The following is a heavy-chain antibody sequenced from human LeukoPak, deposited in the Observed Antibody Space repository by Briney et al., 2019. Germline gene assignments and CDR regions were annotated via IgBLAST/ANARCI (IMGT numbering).Heavy chain of an antibody. D-gene: IGHD5-24*01. Sequence: GGSLRLSCAASGFTFSSYAMSWVRQAPGKGLEWVSGISDSGTGTYYADSVKGRFTISRDNSKSTLFLQMNSLRAEDTAVYYCAKDHIRRDGYSDFDYWGQGTLVTVSS. CDR3: AKDHIRRDGYSDFDY. J-gene: IGHJ4*02. CDR2: ISDSGTGT. V-gene: IGHV3-23*01. CDR1: GFTFSSYA.